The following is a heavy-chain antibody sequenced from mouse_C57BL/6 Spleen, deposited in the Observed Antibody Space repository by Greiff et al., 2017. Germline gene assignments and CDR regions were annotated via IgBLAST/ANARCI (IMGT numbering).Heavy chain of an antibody. Sequence: QVQLKQPGAELVRPGTSVKLSCKASGYTFTSYWMHWVKQRPGQGLEWIGVIDPSDSYTNYNQKFKGKATLTVDTSSSTAYMQLSSLTSEDSAVYYCARHNYDAMDYWGQGTSVTVSS. V-gene: IGHV1-59*01. CDR1: GYTFTSYW. J-gene: IGHJ4*01. D-gene: IGHD6-1*01. CDR2: IDPSDSYT. CDR3: ARHNYDAMDY.